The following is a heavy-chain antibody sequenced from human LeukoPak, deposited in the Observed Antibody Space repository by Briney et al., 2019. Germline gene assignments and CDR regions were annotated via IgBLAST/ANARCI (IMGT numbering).Heavy chain of an antibody. CDR2: IWYDGSNK. CDR1: GFTFSSYG. D-gene: IGHD3-10*01. Sequence: GGSLRLSCAASGFTFSSYGMHWVRQAPGKGLEWAAVIWYDGSNKYYADSVKGRFTISRDNSKNTLYLQMNSLRAEDTAVYYCARDRFVSMVRQTPAPADYWGQGTLVTVSS. CDR3: ARDRFVSMVRQTPAPADY. V-gene: IGHV3-33*01. J-gene: IGHJ4*02.